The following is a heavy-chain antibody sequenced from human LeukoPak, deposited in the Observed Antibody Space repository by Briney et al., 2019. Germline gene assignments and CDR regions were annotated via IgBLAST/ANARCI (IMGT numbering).Heavy chain of an antibody. CDR1: GLTFSTYA. V-gene: IGHV3-30-3*01. CDR3: ARSGRYFDWLLSPD. D-gene: IGHD3-9*01. CDR2: ISYDGSNK. J-gene: IGHJ4*02. Sequence: PGGSLRLSCAASGLTFSTYAMHWVRQAPGKGLEWVAVISYDGSNKYYADSVKCRFTLSRDNSKNTLYLQMNSLRTEDTAVYYCARSGRYFDWLLSPDWGQGTLVTVSS.